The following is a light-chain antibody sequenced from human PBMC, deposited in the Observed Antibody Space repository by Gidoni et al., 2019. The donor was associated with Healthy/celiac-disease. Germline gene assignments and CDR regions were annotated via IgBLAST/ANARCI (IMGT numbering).Light chain of an antibody. Sequence: EIVLTQSPATLSLSPGERATLSCRASQSVSSYLAWYQQKPGKAPRLLIYDASNSATGIPARFSGSGSGTDFTLTISSLEPEDFAVYYCQQRSNWPLTFGGGTKVEI. CDR2: DAS. V-gene: IGKV3-11*01. CDR1: QSVSSY. CDR3: QQRSNWPLT. J-gene: IGKJ4*01.